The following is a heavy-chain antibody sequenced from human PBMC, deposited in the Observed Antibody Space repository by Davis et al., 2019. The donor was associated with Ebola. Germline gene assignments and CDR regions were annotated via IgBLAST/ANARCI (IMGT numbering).Heavy chain of an antibody. CDR2: ISAYNGNT. J-gene: IGHJ4*02. V-gene: IGHV1-18*01. CDR1: GYTFTSYG. D-gene: IGHD3-10*01. Sequence: ASVKVSCKASGYTFTSYGISWVRQAPGQGLEWMGWISAYNGNTNYAQKFQGRVTMTRNTSISTAYMEVSSLRSEDTAVYYCARAPTWSQINYYCFDYWGQGTLVTVSS. CDR3: ARAPTWSQINYYCFDY.